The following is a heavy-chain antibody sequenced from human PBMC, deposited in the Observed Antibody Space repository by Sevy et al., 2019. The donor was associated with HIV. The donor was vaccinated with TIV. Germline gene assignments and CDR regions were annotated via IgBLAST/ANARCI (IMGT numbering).Heavy chain of an antibody. CDR1: GFTFSIYD. CDR3: GRWCRGGGGGGGERGIDV. D-gene: IGHD3-10*01. CDR2: IASTGDT. V-gene: IGHV3-13*01. Sequence: GGSLRLSCAASGFTFSIYDMHWVRQPTGKGLEWVSAIASTGDTYYPGSVKGRFTISRENAKNSLYLQMNSLRAGDTAVYYWGRWCRGGGGGGGERGIDVWGQGTTVTVSS. J-gene: IGHJ6*02.